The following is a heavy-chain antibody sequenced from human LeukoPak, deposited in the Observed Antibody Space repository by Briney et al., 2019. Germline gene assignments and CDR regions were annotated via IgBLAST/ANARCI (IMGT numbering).Heavy chain of an antibody. CDR3: TTAPGFWSGYYTSSGDY. V-gene: IGHV3-15*01. CDR2: IKSKTDGGTA. J-gene: IGHJ4*02. CDR1: GFTFSNAW. Sequence: GGSLRLSCAASGFTFSNAWMSWVRQAPGKGLEWVGRIKSKTDGGTADYAPPVKGRFTISRDDSKNTLYLQMNSLKTGDTAVYYCTTAPGFWSGYYTSSGDYWGQGTLVTVSS. D-gene: IGHD3-3*01.